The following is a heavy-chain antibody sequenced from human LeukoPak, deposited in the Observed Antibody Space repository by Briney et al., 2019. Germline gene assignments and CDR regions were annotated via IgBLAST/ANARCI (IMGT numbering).Heavy chain of an antibody. CDR1: GGSISSYY. CDR2: IYYSGST. D-gene: IGHD6-19*01. V-gene: IGHV4-59*01. CDR3: ARERHRGWYAFDI. Sequence: SETLPLTCTVSGGSISSYYWSWIRQPPGKGLEWIGYIYYSGSTNYNPSLKSRVTISVDTSKNQFSLKLSSVTAADTAVYYCARERHRGWYAFDIWGQGTMVTVSS. J-gene: IGHJ3*02.